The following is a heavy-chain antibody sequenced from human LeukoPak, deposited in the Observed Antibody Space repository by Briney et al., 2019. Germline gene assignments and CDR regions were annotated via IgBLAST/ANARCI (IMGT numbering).Heavy chain of an antibody. Sequence: SQTLSLTCTVSGGSISSGSYYWSWIRQPAGKGLEWIGRIYTSGSTNYNPSLKSRVTISVDTSKNQFSLKLSSVTAADTAVYYCARDIGFRGVQPYGMDVWGQGTTVTVSS. J-gene: IGHJ6*02. CDR1: GGSISSGSYY. D-gene: IGHD3-10*01. CDR2: IYTSGST. CDR3: ARDIGFRGVQPYGMDV. V-gene: IGHV4-61*02.